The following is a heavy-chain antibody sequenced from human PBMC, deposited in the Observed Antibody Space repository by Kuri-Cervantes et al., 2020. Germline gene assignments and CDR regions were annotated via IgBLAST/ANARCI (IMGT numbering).Heavy chain of an antibody. CDR3: AREGDSYWIMDV. J-gene: IGHJ6*04. V-gene: IGHV3-48*01. CDR2: ISSSSSTI. CDR1: GFTFSSYS. D-gene: IGHD5-18*01. Sequence: GGSLRLSCAASGFTFSSYSMNWVRQAPGKWLEWVSYISSSSSTIYYADSVKGRFTISRDNAKNSLYLQMNSLRAEDTAVYYCAREGDSYWIMDVWGKGTTVTVSS.